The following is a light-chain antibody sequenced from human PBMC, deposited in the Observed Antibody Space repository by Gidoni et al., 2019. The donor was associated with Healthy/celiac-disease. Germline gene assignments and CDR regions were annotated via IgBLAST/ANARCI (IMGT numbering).Light chain of an antibody. V-gene: IGKV1-39*01. J-gene: IGKJ4*01. Sequence: DIHMTQSQSSLSASVGDRASITCRASQSISHYLNWYQQKPGKAPNLLIYTTSNLQSGGTSRLSSSGCGTDFTITISSLQAEEYATYYCQQSYGEPALTFGGGTRVEI. CDR2: TTS. CDR3: QQSYGEPALT. CDR1: QSISHY.